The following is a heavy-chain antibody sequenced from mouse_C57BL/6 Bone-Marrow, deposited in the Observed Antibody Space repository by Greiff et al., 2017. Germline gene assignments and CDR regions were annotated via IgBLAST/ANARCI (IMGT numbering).Heavy chain of an antibody. J-gene: IGHJ2*01. D-gene: IGHD1-1*01. V-gene: IGHV1-69*01. CDR3: AREGTVVSNYFDN. CDR1: GYTFTSYW. CDR2: IDPSDSYT. Sequence: VKLQQPGAELVMPGASVKLSCKASGYTFTSYWLHWVKQRPGQGLEWIGEIDPSDSYTNYNQKFNGKSTLTVDKSSSTAYMQLSSLTSEDSAVYYCAREGTVVSNYFDNWGQGTTLTVSS.